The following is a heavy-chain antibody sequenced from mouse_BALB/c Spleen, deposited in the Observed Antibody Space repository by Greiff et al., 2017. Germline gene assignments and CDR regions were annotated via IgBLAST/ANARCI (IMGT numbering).Heavy chain of an antibody. Sequence: QVQLQQSGAELVRPGASVTLSCKASGYTFTDYEMHWVKQTPVHGLEWIGAIDPETGGTAYNQKFKGKATLTADKSSSTAYMELRSLTSEDSAVYYCTRRWNQTGTAYWGQGTLVTVSA. V-gene: IGHV1-15*01. CDR3: TRRWNQTGTAY. CDR1: GYTFTDYE. CDR2: IDPETGGT. J-gene: IGHJ3*01. D-gene: IGHD4-1*01.